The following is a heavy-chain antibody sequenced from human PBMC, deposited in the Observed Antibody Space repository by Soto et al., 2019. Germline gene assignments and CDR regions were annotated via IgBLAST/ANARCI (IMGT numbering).Heavy chain of an antibody. CDR3: ARDRHYYGSGSYYYYGMDV. J-gene: IGHJ6*02. CDR2: IYHSGST. V-gene: IGHV4-4*03. CDR1: GGSISSSNW. Sequence: LRKTLSLTCAVSGGSISSSNWWSWVRQPPGKGLEWIGEIYHSGSTNYNPSLKSRVTISVDKSKNQFSLKLSSVTAADTAVYYCARDRHYYGSGSYYYYGMDVWGQGTTVTVS. D-gene: IGHD3-10*01.